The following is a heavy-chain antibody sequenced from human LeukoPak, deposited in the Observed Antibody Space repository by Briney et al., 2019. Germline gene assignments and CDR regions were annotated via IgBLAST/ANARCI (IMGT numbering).Heavy chain of an antibody. J-gene: IGHJ3*01. D-gene: IGHD2-2*01. CDR2: ISAYNGNT. CDR1: GYTFTSHG. V-gene: IGHV1-18*01. Sequence: VSVKVSCKASGYTFTSHGISWVRQAPGQGLEWMGWISAYNGNTNYAQKLQGRVTMTTDTSTSTAYMELRSLRSDDTAVYYCATYCSSTSCYGWGQGTMVTVSS. CDR3: ATYCSSTSCYG.